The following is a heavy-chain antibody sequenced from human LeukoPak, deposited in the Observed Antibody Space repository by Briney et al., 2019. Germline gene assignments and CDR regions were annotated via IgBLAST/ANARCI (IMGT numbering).Heavy chain of an antibody. J-gene: IGHJ6*03. D-gene: IGHD5-24*01. CDR1: GESFSDYY. V-gene: IGHV4-34*01. CDR3: ARLQVDYYYYYYMDV. CDR2: VNHGGTT. Sequence: SETLSLTCAVYGESFSDYYWSWIRQPPGRGLEWIGEVNHGGTTNYNPSLKSRVIISVDTSKNQFSLKLSSVTAADTAVYYCARLQVDYYYYYYMDVWGKGTTVTASS.